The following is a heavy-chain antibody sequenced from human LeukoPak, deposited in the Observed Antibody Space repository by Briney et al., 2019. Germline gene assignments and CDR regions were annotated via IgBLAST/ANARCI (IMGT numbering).Heavy chain of an antibody. CDR2: IIPIFGTA. CDR1: GGTFISYA. CDR3: AREKDCSGGSCYDYYYYYMDV. Sequence: SVKVSCKASGGTFISYAISWVRQAPGQGLEWMGRIIPIFGTANYPQKFQGRVTITTDESTSTAYMELSSLRSEDTAVYYCAREKDCSGGSCYDYYYYYMDVWGKGTTVTVSS. D-gene: IGHD2-15*01. J-gene: IGHJ6*03. V-gene: IGHV1-69*05.